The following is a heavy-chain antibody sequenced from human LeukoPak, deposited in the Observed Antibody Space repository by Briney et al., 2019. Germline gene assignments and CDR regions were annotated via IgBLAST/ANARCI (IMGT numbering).Heavy chain of an antibody. Sequence: PGGSLRLSCAASGFTFSSYSMNWVRQAPGKGLEWVSSISSSSSYIYYADSVKGRFTISRDNAKNSLYLQMNSLRAEDTAVYYCARHYSGAYGLGYWGQGTLVTVSS. CDR3: ARHYSGAYGLGY. D-gene: IGHD1-26*01. CDR2: ISSSSSYI. CDR1: GFTFSSYS. J-gene: IGHJ4*02. V-gene: IGHV3-21*01.